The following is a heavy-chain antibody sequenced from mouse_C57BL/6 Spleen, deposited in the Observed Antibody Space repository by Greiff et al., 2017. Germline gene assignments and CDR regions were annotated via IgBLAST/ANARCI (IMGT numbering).Heavy chain of an antibody. CDR2: IDPEDGET. V-gene: IGHV14-2*01. CDR3: ARPPTDGSSFLDY. Sequence: VQLQQSGAELVKPGASVKLSCTASGFNIKDYYMHWVKQRTEQGLEWIGRIDPEDGETIYAPKFQGKATITADTSSNTAYLQLSSLKSEDTAVYYCARPPTDGSSFLDYWGQGTTLTVSS. D-gene: IGHD1-1*01. CDR1: GFNIKDYY. J-gene: IGHJ2*01.